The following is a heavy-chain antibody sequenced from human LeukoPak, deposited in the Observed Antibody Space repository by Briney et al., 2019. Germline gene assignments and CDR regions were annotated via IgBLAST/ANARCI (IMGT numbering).Heavy chain of an antibody. Sequence: SETLSLTCTVSGGSISSGGYYWGWIRQPPGKGLEWIGSISYSGTYYNPSLKSRLTISVDTSKNQFSLKLSSVTAADTAVYYCANSANYGGNSGYFDYWGQGTLVTVSS. V-gene: IGHV4-39*01. D-gene: IGHD4-23*01. CDR3: ANSANYGGNSGYFDY. CDR2: ISYSGT. J-gene: IGHJ4*02. CDR1: GGSISSGGYY.